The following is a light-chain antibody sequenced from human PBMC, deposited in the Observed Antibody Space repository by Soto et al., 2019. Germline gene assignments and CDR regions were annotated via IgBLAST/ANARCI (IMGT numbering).Light chain of an antibody. V-gene: IGKV1-5*03. CDR2: KAS. CDR3: QHYNSYSEA. Sequence: DIQMTQSPSTLSGSVGDRVTITCRASQTISSWLAWYQQKPGKAPKLLIYKASTLKSGVPSRFSGSGSGTEFTLTISSLQPDDFATYSCQHYNSYSEAFGQGTNVDSK. J-gene: IGKJ1*01. CDR1: QTISSW.